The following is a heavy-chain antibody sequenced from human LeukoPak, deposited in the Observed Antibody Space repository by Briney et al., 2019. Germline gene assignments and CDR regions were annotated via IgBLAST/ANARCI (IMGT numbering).Heavy chain of an antibody. J-gene: IGHJ4*02. CDR2: INHSGST. CDR1: GGSFSGYY. V-gene: IGHV4-34*01. CDR3: ARHPLVAGATYYFDY. D-gene: IGHD2-15*01. Sequence: SETLSLTCAVYGGSFSGYYWSWIRQPPGKGLEWIGEINHSGSTNYNPSLKSRVTISVDTSKNQFSLKLSSVTAADTAVYYCARHPLVAGATYYFDYWGQGTLVTVSS.